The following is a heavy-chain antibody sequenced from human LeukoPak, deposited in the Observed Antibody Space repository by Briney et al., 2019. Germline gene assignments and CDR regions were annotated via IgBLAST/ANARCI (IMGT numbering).Heavy chain of an antibody. Sequence: GGSLRLSCAASGFTFSSYSMNWVRQAPGKGLEWVSSITGSSSYIYYADSVKGRFTISRDNANNSLYLQMNSLRAEDTAVYYCARGGSGYYHDWGQGTLVTVSS. CDR2: ITGSSSYI. CDR3: ARGGSGYYHD. CDR1: GFTFSSYS. J-gene: IGHJ4*02. V-gene: IGHV3-21*01. D-gene: IGHD3-22*01.